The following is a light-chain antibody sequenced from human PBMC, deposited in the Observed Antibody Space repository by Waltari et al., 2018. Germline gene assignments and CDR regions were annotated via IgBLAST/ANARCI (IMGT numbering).Light chain of an antibody. V-gene: IGKV4-1*01. CDR3: QQYYNAPLT. J-gene: IGKJ4*01. CDR1: QSVLYRSSNRNA. CDR2: WAA. Sequence: DIVMTQSPDSLAVSLGERATINCKSSQSVLYRSSNRNALAWYHQKPGQPPKLLFFWAATRESGAPDRFSVRGSGTDFTLTISSLQAEDVAVYYCQQYYNAPLTFGGGTKVEIK.